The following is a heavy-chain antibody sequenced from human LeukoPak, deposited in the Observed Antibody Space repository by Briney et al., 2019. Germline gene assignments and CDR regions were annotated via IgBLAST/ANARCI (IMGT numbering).Heavy chain of an antibody. V-gene: IGHV3-30*02. J-gene: IGHJ4*02. CDR2: IRYDGSNK. CDR1: GFTFSSYG. Sequence: PGGSLRLSCAASGFTFSSYGMHWARQAPGKGLEWVAFIRYDGSNKYYADSVKGRFTISRDNSKNTLYLQMNSLRAEDTAVYYCANRHSSSWYQFDYWGQGTLVTVSS. CDR3: ANRHSSSWYQFDY. D-gene: IGHD6-13*01.